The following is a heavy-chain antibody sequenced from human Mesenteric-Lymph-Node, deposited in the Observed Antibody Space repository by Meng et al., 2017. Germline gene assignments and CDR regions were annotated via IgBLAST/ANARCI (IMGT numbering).Heavy chain of an antibody. Sequence: SETLSLTCTVSGGSISSGYYWGWIRQPPGKGLEWIGSIYYSGSTYYNPSLKSRVTISVDTSKNQFSLKLSSVTAADTAVYYCARGFQWLEFDYWGQGTLVTVSS. CDR3: ARGFQWLEFDY. J-gene: IGHJ4*02. V-gene: IGHV4-38-2*02. D-gene: IGHD6-19*01. CDR2: IYYSGST. CDR1: GGSISSGYY.